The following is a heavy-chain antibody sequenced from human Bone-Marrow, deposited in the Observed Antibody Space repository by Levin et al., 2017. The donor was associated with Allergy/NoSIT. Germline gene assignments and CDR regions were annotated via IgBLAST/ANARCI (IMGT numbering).Heavy chain of an antibody. Sequence: GESLKISCKASGYIFTKYDLNWVRQAPGQGPEWMGWMNPNSGQTGYAQRFKGRVTITRDTAMSTAYMELNSLTSEDTAVYYCARGRVYYGEGMDVWGQGTTVIVSS. CDR3: ARGRVYYGEGMDV. CDR1: GYIFTKYD. D-gene: IGHD3-3*01. J-gene: IGHJ6*02. V-gene: IGHV1-8*01. CDR2: MNPNSGQT.